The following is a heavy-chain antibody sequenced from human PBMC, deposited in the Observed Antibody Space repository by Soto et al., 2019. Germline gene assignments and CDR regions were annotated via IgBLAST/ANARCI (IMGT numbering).Heavy chain of an antibody. CDR2: IYYSGTT. J-gene: IGHJ6*02. V-gene: IGHV4-31*03. CDR3: AASCVACGGFNYYGMDV. D-gene: IGHD2-21*01. CDR1: GGSISSGGYY. Sequence: QVQLQESGPGLVKPSQTLSLTCTVSGGSISSGGYYWYWIRQHPGKGLEWIGYIYYSGTTYYNPSLKSRGTISVDTSKNQSSLKLSSVTAADTAVYYCAASCVACGGFNYYGMDVGGQGTTVTVSS.